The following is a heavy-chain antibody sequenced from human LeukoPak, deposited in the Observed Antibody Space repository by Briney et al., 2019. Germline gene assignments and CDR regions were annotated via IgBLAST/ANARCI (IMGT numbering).Heavy chain of an antibody. CDR1: GFIVSSNY. D-gene: IGHD3-22*01. CDR3: ARFPDDPDSSGYFLDY. J-gene: IGHJ4*02. Sequence: GGSLRLSCATSGFIVSSNYMTWVRQALGKGLEWVSVIYSGGSTYYADSVKGRFIISRDNSQNTLYLQINSLRAGDTAVYYCARFPDDPDSSGYFLDYWGQGTLVTVSS. CDR2: IYSGGST. V-gene: IGHV3-66*02.